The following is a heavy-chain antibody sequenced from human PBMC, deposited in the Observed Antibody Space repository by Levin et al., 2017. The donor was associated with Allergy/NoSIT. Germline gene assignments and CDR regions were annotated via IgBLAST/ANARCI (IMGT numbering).Heavy chain of an antibody. V-gene: IGHV3-21*01. CDR1: EFSFSSSS. Sequence: AGESLKISCAASEFSFSSSSMNWVRQAPGKGLEWVSSIGSGGSHIYYADSLKGRFTISRDNAKNSLYLQINSLRVEDTAVYYCARVGVGATKDDTLDIWGQGTMVTVSS. CDR2: IGSGGSHI. CDR3: ARVGVGATKDDTLDI. D-gene: IGHD1-26*01. J-gene: IGHJ3*02.